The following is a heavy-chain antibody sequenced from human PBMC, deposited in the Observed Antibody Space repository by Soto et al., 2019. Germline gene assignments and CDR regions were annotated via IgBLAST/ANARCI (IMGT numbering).Heavy chain of an antibody. CDR1: GFTVSSNH. J-gene: IGHJ4*02. D-gene: IGHD1-26*01. CDR3: ARGSHYDPFDY. CDR2: IYSGGNT. V-gene: IGHV3-66*01. Sequence: EVQLVESGGGLVQPGGSLRLSCAASGFTVSSNHMSWVRQTPGKGLEWVSVIYSGGNTYYAGTVKGRFTISRDNSKNTLYLQMHSLRADDMAVYYCARGSHYDPFDYWGQGTLVTVSS.